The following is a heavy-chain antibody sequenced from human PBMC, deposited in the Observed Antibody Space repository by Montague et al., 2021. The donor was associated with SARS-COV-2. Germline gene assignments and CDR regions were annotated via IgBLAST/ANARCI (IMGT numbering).Heavy chain of an antibody. CDR1: GYSISSSNW. V-gene: IGHV4-4*02. CDR3: ANRPTYSGSYHEYYFDY. J-gene: IGHJ4*02. CDR2: IYHSGST. Sequence: SETLSLTCTVSGYSISSSNWWSWVRQPPSRGLVWISEIYHSGSTXXNPXXXSRVTISVDKSKNQFSLTLSSVTAADTAVYYCANRPTYSGSYHEYYFDYWGQGTLVTVSS. D-gene: IGHD1-26*01.